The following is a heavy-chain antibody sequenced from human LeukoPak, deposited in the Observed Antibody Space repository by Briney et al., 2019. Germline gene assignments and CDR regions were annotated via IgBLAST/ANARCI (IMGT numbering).Heavy chain of an antibody. J-gene: IGHJ3*02. Sequence: QPGGSLRLSCAASGFTFSSYAMHWVRQAPGKGLEWVAVISYDGSNKYYADSVKGRFTISRDNSKNTLYLQMNSLRAEDTAVYYCAREGRYCSSTSCQTVAFDIWGQGTMVTVSS. CDR1: GFTFSSYA. CDR3: AREGRYCSSTSCQTVAFDI. CDR2: ISYDGSNK. V-gene: IGHV3-30*04. D-gene: IGHD2-2*01.